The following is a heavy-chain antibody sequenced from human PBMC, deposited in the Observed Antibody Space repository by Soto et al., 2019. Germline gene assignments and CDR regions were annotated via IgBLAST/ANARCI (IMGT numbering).Heavy chain of an antibody. V-gene: IGHV3-30-3*01. D-gene: IGHD3-9*01. J-gene: IGHJ4*02. CDR1: GFTFSSYA. CDR2: ISYDGSNK. CDR3: ARGGKLRYFDHGLDY. Sequence: QVQLVESGGGVVQPGRSLRLSCAASGFTFSSYAMHWVRQAPGKGLEWVAVISYDGSNKYYADSVKGRFTISRDNSKNTLYLQMNRLRAEDTAVYYSARGGKLRYFDHGLDYWGQGTLVTVSS.